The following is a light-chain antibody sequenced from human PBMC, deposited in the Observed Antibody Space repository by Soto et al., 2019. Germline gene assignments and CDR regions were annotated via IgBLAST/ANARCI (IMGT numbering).Light chain of an antibody. V-gene: IGKV3-20*01. CDR3: QQYGSSGT. CDR2: GAS. Sequence: EIVLTQSPGTLSLSKGERPTLSCRASQSVSSSYLAWYQQKPGQAPRLLIYGASSRATGIPDRFSGSGSGTDFTLTISRLEPEDFAVYYCQQYGSSGTFGQGTKVDI. J-gene: IGKJ1*01. CDR1: QSVSSSY.